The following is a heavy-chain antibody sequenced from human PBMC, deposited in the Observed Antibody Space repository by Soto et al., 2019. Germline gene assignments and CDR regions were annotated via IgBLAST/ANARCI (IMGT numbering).Heavy chain of an antibody. CDR2: IYHSGST. J-gene: IGHJ6*02. CDR1: GGSISSSNW. Sequence: ASENLSLTCAVSGGSISSSNWWSWVRQPPGKGLEWIGEIYHSGSTNYNPSLKSRVTISVDKSKNQFSLKLSSVTAADTAVYYCASGFGDRDSRYYYGMDVWGQGTTVTVSS. V-gene: IGHV4-4*02. CDR3: ASGFGDRDSRYYYGMDV. D-gene: IGHD3-10*01.